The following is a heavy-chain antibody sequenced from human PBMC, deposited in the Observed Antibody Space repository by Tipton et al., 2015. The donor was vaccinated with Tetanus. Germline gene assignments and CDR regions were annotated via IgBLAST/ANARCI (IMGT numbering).Heavy chain of an antibody. CDR3: ARGNGYSGYHHYFDY. CDR2: ISYTGST. Sequence: PGLVKPSETLSLTCSVSGGSLSTYFWTWIRQPPGKGLEWVGYISYTGSTDYNPSLQSRVTMSIDTSKNQVSLKLTSVTAADTAVYYCARGNGYSGYHHYFDYWGQGILVTVSS. D-gene: IGHD5-12*01. V-gene: IGHV4-59*01. CDR1: GGSLSTYF. J-gene: IGHJ4*02.